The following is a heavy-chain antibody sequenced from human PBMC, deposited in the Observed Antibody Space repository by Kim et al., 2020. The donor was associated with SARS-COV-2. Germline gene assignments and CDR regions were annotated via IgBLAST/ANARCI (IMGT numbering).Heavy chain of an antibody. V-gene: IGHV4-59*13. CDR1: GGSISSYY. D-gene: IGHD6-19*01. J-gene: IGHJ5*02. CDR3: ARAGSSGWPPAVSGWFDP. Sequence: SETLSLTCTVSGGSISSYYWSWIRQPPGKGLEWIGYIYYSGSTNYNPSLKSRVTISVDTSKNQFSLKLSSVTAADTAVYYCARAGSSGWPPAVSGWFDPWGQGTLVTVSS. CDR2: IYYSGST.